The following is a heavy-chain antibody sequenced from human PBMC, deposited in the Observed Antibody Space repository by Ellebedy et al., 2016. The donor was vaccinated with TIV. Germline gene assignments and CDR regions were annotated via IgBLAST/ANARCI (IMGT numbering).Heavy chain of an antibody. Sequence: GESLKISXAASGFTFSSYGMHWVRQAPGKGLEWVAVIWYDGSNKYYADSVKGRFTISRDNSKNTLYLQMNSLRAEDTAVYYCARDLDYGMDVWGQGTTVTVSS. CDR3: ARDLDYGMDV. J-gene: IGHJ6*02. CDR1: GFTFSSYG. CDR2: IWYDGSNK. V-gene: IGHV3-33*01.